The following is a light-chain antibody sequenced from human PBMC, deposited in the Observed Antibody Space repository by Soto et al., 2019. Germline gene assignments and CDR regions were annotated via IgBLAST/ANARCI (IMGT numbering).Light chain of an antibody. CDR3: QESSSGPPFT. CDR1: QSISIY. CDR2: GAT. J-gene: IGKJ3*01. V-gene: IGKV1-39*01. Sequence: DIQMTQSPSSLSASVGDRVTIACRATQSISIYLNWYQQKPGKAPKLLIYGATTLQSGVPSRFSADGSGTDFNLTISSLQPEDFANYYCQESSSGPPFTFGPGTKVDIK.